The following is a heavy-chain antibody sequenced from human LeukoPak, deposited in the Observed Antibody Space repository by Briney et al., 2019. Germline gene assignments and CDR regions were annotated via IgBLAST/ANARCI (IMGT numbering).Heavy chain of an antibody. V-gene: IGHV4-59*08. D-gene: IGHD6-19*01. CDR2: IYYSGST. Sequence: PSETLSLTCTVSGGSISSYYWSWIRQPPGKGLEWIGYIYYSGSTNYNPSLKSRVTISVDASKNQFSLKLSSVTAADTAVYYCARQGESSGWYLRGYGMDVWGQGTTVTVSS. CDR1: GGSISSYY. CDR3: ARQGESSGWYLRGYGMDV. J-gene: IGHJ6*02.